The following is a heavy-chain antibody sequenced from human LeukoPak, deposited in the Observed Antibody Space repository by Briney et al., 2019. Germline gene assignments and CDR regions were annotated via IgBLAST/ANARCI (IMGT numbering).Heavy chain of an antibody. CDR2: ISPSGGST. CDR3: AKDGTSSSWYGSFDP. J-gene: IGHJ5*02. CDR1: GYTFTSNY. V-gene: IGHV1-46*01. D-gene: IGHD6-13*01. Sequence: ASVKVSCKAFGYTFTSNYMHWVRQAPGQGPEWMGVISPSGGSTTYAQKFQGRVTLTRDMSTSTDYLELSSLRSEDTALYHCAKDGTSSSWYGSFDPWCRETLLTGTS.